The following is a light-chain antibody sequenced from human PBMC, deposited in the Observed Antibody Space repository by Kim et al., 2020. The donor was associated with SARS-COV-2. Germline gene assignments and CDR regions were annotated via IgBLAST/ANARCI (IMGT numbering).Light chain of an antibody. Sequence: EIVLTQSPGTLSLSPGERATLSCRASQSVSSSYLGWYQQKPGQAPRLLIYGASTRATGIPDRFSGSGSGTDFTLTISRVEPEDFALYHCQKYGTSWTFGQGTKVDIK. CDR1: QSVSSSY. V-gene: IGKV3-20*01. CDR2: GAS. CDR3: QKYGTSWT. J-gene: IGKJ1*01.